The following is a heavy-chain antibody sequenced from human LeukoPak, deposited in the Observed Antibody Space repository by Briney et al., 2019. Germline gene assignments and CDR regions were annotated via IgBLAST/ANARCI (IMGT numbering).Heavy chain of an antibody. D-gene: IGHD3-10*01. CDR1: GGSISSYY. CDR2: IYTSGST. J-gene: IGHJ5*02. V-gene: IGHV4-4*07. Sequence: SETLSLTCTVSGGSISSYYWSWIRQPAGKGLEWIGRIYTSGSTNYNPSLKSRVAMSVDTSKHQFSLNLSSVTAADTAVYYCARDRPYYYGSGKPVCCWFDPWGQGTLVSVSS. CDR3: ARDRPYYYGSGKPVCCWFDP.